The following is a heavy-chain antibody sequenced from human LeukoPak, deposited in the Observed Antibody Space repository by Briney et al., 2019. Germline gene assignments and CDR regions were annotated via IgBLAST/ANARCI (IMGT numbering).Heavy chain of an antibody. CDR2: IYYSGST. CDR1: GGSISSSSYY. J-gene: IGHJ4*02. CDR3: ASLLWGYADY. Sequence: SETQSLTCTVSGGSISSSSYYWGWIRQPPGKGLEWIGSIYYSGSTYYNPSLKSRVTISVDTPKNQFSLKLSSVTAADTAVYYCASLLWGYADYWGQGTLVTVSS. V-gene: IGHV4-39*01. D-gene: IGHD2-8*01.